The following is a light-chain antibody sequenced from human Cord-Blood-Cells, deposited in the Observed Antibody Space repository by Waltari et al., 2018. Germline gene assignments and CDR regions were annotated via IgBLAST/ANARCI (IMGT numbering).Light chain of an antibody. Sequence: QSALTQPAPVSGSPGQSITISCTGPSGDVGSYNLVSWYQQHPGKAPKLMIYEGSKRPSGVSNRFSGSKSGNTASLTISGLQAEDEADYYCCSYAGSSTWVFGGGTKLTVL. CDR1: SGDVGSYNL. CDR2: EGS. J-gene: IGLJ3*02. CDR3: CSYAGSSTWV. V-gene: IGLV2-23*01.